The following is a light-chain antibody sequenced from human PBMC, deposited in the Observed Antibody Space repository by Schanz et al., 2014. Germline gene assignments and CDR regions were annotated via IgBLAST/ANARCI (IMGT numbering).Light chain of an antibody. Sequence: DNVLTQSPGTLSLSPGEGATLSCRASQSVRNNYVSWYQQKPGQAPRVLIYGASIRATGIPDRFSGSGSGTDFTLTISRLEPEDFAVYYCQHYSMSPLFGQGTKVEIK. CDR2: GAS. CDR3: QHYSMSPL. CDR1: QSVRNNY. V-gene: IGKV3-20*01. J-gene: IGKJ1*01.